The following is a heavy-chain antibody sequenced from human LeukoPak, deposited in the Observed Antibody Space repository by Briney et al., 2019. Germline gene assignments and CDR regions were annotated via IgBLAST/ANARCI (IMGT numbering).Heavy chain of an antibody. CDR3: ARGLETYYDFWSGYYPPEY. D-gene: IGHD3-3*01. J-gene: IGHJ4*02. CDR1: GYTFTSYD. Sequence: GASVKVSCKASGYTFTSYDIIWVRQATGQGLEWMGWMNPNSSDTGYAQKFQGRVTRTRNTSISTAYMELTSLRSEDTAVYYCARGLETYYDFWSGYYPPEYWGKGTLVTVS. V-gene: IGHV1-8*01. CDR2: MNPNSSDT.